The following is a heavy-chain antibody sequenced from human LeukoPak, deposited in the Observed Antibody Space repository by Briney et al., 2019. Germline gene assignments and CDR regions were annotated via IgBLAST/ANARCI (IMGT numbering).Heavy chain of an antibody. CDR2: IIPIFGTA. Sequence: ASVKVSCKASGGTFSSYAISWVRQAPGQGLEWMGGIIPIFGTANYAQKFQGRVTITADESTSTAYMELSRLRSEDTAVYYCARDTERPYCSSTSCYGAFEIWGQGTMVTVCS. D-gene: IGHD2-2*01. CDR3: ARDTERPYCSSTSCYGAFEI. J-gene: IGHJ3*02. V-gene: IGHV1-69*13. CDR1: GGTFSSYA.